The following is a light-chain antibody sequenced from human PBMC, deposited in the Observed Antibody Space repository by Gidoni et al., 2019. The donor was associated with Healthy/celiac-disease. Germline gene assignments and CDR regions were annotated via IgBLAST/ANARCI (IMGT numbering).Light chain of an antibody. J-gene: IGKJ1*01. CDR3: QQYYNYPWT. Sequence: AIRMTQSPSSLSASTGDRVTISCRASQGISSYLAWFQQKPGKAPNLVIYAASTLQSGVPSRFSGSGSGTDFNLTISCLQSEDFATYYCQQYYNYPWTFGQGTKVEIK. CDR1: QGISSY. CDR2: AAS. V-gene: IGKV1-8*01.